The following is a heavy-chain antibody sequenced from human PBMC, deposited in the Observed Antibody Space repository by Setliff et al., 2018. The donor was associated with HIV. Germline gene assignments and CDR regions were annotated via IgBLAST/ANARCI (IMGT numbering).Heavy chain of an antibody. V-gene: IGHV4-31*03. J-gene: IGHJ5*02. Sequence: SETLSLTCTVSGDSISSGGFYCNWFRQYPEKGLEWIGWIHYSGRTNFNPSLRSRATISFDTSKNQFSLNLTSVTAADTAVYYCARAPFRGGSFGWFDPWGQGSLVTVSS. CDR2: IHYSGRT. CDR3: ARAPFRGGSFGWFDP. CDR1: GDSISSGGFY. D-gene: IGHD2-15*01.